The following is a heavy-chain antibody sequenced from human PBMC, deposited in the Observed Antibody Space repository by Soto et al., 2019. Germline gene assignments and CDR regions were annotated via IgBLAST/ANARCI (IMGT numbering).Heavy chain of an antibody. J-gene: IGHJ4*02. CDR3: AREVGFMGNIFDY. Sequence: QVQLVQSGAEVKKPGSSVKVSCKASGGTFSSYAISWVRQAPGQGLEWMGGIIPIFGTGNYAQKFQGRVTITADESTRTAYMELSSLRSEDTAVDYCAREVGFMGNIFDYWGQGTLVTVSS. CDR2: IIPIFGTG. D-gene: IGHD1-26*01. CDR1: GGTFSSYA. V-gene: IGHV1-69*01.